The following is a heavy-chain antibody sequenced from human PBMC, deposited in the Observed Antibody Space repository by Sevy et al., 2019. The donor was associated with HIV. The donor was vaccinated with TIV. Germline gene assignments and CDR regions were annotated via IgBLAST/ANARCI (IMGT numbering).Heavy chain of an antibody. CDR1: GFTFSTHG. Sequence: GGSLRLSCAASGFTFSTHGMHWVRQAPGKGLEWVAVISYHGRNKFYGDSVEGRFTISRDNSKKTLYLQMNSLRIEDTAMYYCARPPEDGYNTHDAFDIWGQGTMVTVSS. J-gene: IGHJ3*02. CDR2: ISYHGRNK. D-gene: IGHD5-12*01. V-gene: IGHV3-30*03. CDR3: ARPPEDGYNTHDAFDI.